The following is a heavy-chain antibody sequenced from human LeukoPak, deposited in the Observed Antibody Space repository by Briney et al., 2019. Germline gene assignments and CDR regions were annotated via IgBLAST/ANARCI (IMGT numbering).Heavy chain of an antibody. V-gene: IGHV1-69*13. Sequence: ASVKVSCKASGGTFSSYAISWVRQAPGQGLEWMGGIIPIFGTANYAQKFQGRVTITADESTSTAYMELSSLRSEDTAVYYCARQVGPSPSDGGYFDYWGQGTLVTVSS. CDR2: IIPIFGTA. D-gene: IGHD1-26*01. J-gene: IGHJ4*02. CDR1: GGTFSSYA. CDR3: ARQVGPSPSDGGYFDY.